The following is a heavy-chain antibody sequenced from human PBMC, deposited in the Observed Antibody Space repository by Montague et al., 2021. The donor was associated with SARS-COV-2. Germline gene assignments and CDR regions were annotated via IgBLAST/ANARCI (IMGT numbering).Heavy chain of an antibody. CDR2: IVHTGTT. D-gene: IGHD3-10*02. CDR1: GGSLSGYY. J-gene: IGHJ4*02. V-gene: IGHV4-34*12. CDR3: ARTFDVFKHDN. Sequence: SETLSLTCAVYGGSLSGYYWSWIRQFPGKGLEWIGEIVHTGTTKYNPSLESRVTMSIDTSKKQFPLNLTSMTAADTAVYYCARTFDVFKHDNWGQGTLVAVSS.